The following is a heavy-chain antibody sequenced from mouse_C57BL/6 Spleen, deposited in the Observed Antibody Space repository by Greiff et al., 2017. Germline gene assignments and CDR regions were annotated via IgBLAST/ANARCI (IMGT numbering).Heavy chain of an antibody. D-gene: IGHD2-3*01. CDR2: IWSGGST. V-gene: IGHV2-2*01. Sequence: VKLVESGPGLVQPSQSLSITCTVSGFSLTSYGVHWVRQSPGKGLEWLGVIWSGGSTDYNAAFISRLSISKDNSKSQVFFKMNSLQADDTAIYYCARWGWLLPYYYAMDYWGQGTSVTVSS. J-gene: IGHJ4*01. CDR3: ARWGWLLPYYYAMDY. CDR1: GFSLTSYG.